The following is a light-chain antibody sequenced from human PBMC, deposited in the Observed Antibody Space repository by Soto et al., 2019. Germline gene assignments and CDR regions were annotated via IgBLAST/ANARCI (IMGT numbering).Light chain of an antibody. J-gene: IGKJ2*01. CDR3: LQSDSFPHT. V-gene: IGKV1-12*01. CDR2: AAS. Sequence: DIQMTQSPSSVSASVGDRVTITCRASQGISTWLAWCQQKPGQAPKLLIYAASSLQSGVSSRFSGSGSGTDFTLTISSLQPEDFATYYCLQSDSFPHTFGPGTKLHIK. CDR1: QGISTW.